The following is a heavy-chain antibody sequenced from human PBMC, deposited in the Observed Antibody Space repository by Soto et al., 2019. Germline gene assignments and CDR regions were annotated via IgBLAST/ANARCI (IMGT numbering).Heavy chain of an antibody. D-gene: IGHD6-6*01. CDR2: ISGSGGST. CDR1: GFTFSSYA. Sequence: GGSLRLSCAASGFTFSSYAMSWVRQAPGKGLEWVSAISGSGGSTYYADSVKGRFTISRDNSKNTLYLQMNSLRAEDTAVYYCAKDWEYSSSSGQRYYYGMDVWGQGTTVTVSS. J-gene: IGHJ6*02. V-gene: IGHV3-23*01. CDR3: AKDWEYSSSSGQRYYYGMDV.